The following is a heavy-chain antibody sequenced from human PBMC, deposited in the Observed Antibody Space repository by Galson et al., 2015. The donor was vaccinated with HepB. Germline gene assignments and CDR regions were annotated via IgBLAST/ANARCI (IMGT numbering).Heavy chain of an antibody. V-gene: IGHV5-10-1*01. CDR3: ARLDRVTMVRGVRGDYNGMDV. CDR2: IDPSDSYT. CDR1: GYIFSSYW. J-gene: IGHJ6*02. Sequence: QSGAEVKKPGESLRISCKGSGYIFSSYWISWVRRMPGKGLEWLGRIDPSDSYTRYSPSFQGHVTISTDKSINTAYLQWSSLRASDTAMYYCARLDRVTMVRGVRGDYNGMDVWGQGTTVTVSS. D-gene: IGHD3-10*01.